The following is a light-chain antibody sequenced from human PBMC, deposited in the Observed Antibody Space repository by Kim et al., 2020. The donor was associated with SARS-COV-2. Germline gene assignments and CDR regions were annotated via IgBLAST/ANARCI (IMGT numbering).Light chain of an antibody. CDR1: QSVSSN. V-gene: IGKV3-15*01. CDR3: QQYNNFRS. CDR2: GAS. Sequence: EIVMTQSPATLSVSPGERATISCRASQSVSSNLAWYQQKPGQAPRLLIYGASTRAAGIPARFSGSGSGTEFTLTISSLQSEDCAVYYCQQYNNFRSFGQGTKVEIK. J-gene: IGKJ1*01.